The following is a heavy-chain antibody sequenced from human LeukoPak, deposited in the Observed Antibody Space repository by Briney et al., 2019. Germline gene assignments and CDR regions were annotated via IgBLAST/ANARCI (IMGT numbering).Heavy chain of an antibody. J-gene: IGHJ3*02. CDR2: INPNSGGT. V-gene: IGHV1-2*02. CDR1: GYTFTGYY. Sequence: ASVKVSCKASGYTFTGYYTHWVRQAPGQGLEWMGWINPNSGGTNYAQKFQGRVTMTRDTSISTAYMELSRLRSDDTAVYYCARSRGRYRNDAFDIWGQGTMVTVSS. D-gene: IGHD3-16*02. CDR3: ARSRGRYRNDAFDI.